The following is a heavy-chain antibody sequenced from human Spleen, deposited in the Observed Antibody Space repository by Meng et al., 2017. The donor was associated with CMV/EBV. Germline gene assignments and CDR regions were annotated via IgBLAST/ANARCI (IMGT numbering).Heavy chain of an antibody. V-gene: IGHV3-21*01. J-gene: IGHJ4*01. D-gene: IGHD1-26*01. Sequence: GESLKISCVASGFTFSGYSMNWVRQTPGKGLEWVSSISSTSSNTYYSDSVKGRFTISRDNTKNSLYLQMNSLRDEDTAVYYCVRDLIRGVAGARPRGPGDLWGHGTLVTVSS. CDR2: ISSTSSNT. CDR3: VRDLIRGVAGARPRGPGDL. CDR1: GFTFSGYS.